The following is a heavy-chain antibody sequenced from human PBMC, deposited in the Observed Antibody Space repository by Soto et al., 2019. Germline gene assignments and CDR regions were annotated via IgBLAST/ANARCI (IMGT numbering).Heavy chain of an antibody. J-gene: IGHJ6*02. D-gene: IGHD6-13*01. CDR2: ISSSSSTI. CDR3: AREWGLAAAFRSHYYYYGMDV. V-gene: IGHV3-48*02. Sequence: EVQLVESGGGLVQPGGSLRLSCAASGFTFSSYSMNWVRQAPGKGLEWVSYISSSSSTIYYADSVKGRFTISRDNAKNSLYLQMNSLRDEDTAVYYCAREWGLAAAFRSHYYYYGMDVWGQGTTVTVSS. CDR1: GFTFSSYS.